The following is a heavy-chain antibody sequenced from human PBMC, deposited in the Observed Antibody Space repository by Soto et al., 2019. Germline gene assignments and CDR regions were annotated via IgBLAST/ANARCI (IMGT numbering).Heavy chain of an antibody. D-gene: IGHD3-10*01. J-gene: IGHJ5*02. V-gene: IGHV1-18*04. CDR2: ISAYNGNT. Sequence: ASVKVSCKASGYTFTSYGISWVRQAPGQGLEWMGWISAYNGNTNYAQKLQGRVTMTTDTSTSTAYMELRSLRSDDTAVYYCAGDRMVRGVLWFDPWGQGTLVTVSS. CDR1: GYTFTSYG. CDR3: AGDRMVRGVLWFDP.